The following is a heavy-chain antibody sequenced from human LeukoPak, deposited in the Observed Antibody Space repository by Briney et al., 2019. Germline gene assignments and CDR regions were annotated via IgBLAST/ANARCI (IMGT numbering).Heavy chain of an antibody. J-gene: IGHJ4*02. CDR1: GYTFTSYY. CDR3: ARDADPGAASGWKQEPDY. D-gene: IGHD6-19*01. CDR2: INPSGGST. Sequence: ASVKVSCKASGYTFTSYYMHWVRQAPGQGLEWMGLINPSGGSTSYAQKFQGRVTMTRDTSTSTVYMELSSLRSEDTAVYYCARDADPGAASGWKQEPDYWGQGTLVTVSS. V-gene: IGHV1-46*01.